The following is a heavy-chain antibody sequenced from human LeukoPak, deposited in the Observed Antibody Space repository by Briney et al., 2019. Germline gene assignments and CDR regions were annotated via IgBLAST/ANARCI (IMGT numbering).Heavy chain of an antibody. D-gene: IGHD3-3*01. Sequence: ASVKVSCKASGYTFTSYGISWVRQAPGQGLEWMGWISAYNGNTNYAQKLQGRVTMTTDTSTSTAYMELRSLRSDDTAVYYCARGPRIRFLEWLLQIYFDYWGQGTLVTVSS. CDR3: ARGPRIRFLEWLLQIYFDY. CDR2: ISAYNGNT. J-gene: IGHJ4*02. CDR1: GYTFTSYG. V-gene: IGHV1-18*01.